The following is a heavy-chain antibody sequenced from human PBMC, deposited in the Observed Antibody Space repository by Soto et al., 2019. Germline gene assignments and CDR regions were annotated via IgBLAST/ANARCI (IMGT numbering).Heavy chain of an antibody. D-gene: IGHD3-10*01. J-gene: IGHJ6*02. Sequence: EEQLVESGGAVVQPGGSLRLSCEASGFTFGSYTMHWVRQAPGKGLEWVSLISWNGGSSFYADSVKGRFTISRDNSRDSLYLKMNSLGPEESALFYCAKNKGGQGSGGGDVWGHGTTVTVSS. CDR2: ISWNGGSS. CDR1: GFTFGSYT. V-gene: IGHV3-43*01. CDR3: AKNKGGQGSGGGDV.